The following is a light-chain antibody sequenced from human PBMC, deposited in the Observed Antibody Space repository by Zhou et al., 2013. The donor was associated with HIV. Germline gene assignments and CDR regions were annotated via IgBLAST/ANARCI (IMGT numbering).Light chain of an antibody. Sequence: DIVMTQSPATLSVSPGERATLSCRASQSVSRNLAWYQQRPGQAPRLLIYAASSRATDIPARFSGSGSGRDFTLTISGLQPEDFALYYCQQYDTWPSFGQGTKLQIK. CDR1: QSVSRN. CDR3: QQYDTWPS. V-gene: IGKV3-15*01. J-gene: IGKJ2*01. CDR2: AAS.